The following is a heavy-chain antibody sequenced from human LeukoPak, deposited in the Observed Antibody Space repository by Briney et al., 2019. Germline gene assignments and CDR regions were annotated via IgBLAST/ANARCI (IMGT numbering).Heavy chain of an antibody. D-gene: IGHD6-13*01. CDR3: AKDSSSWYQGWFDP. Sequence: GESLTLSCAVSGFTFSSYAMSWVRQPPGKGLEWVSGMSGSGGSTYYADAVRGRFTISRDNSKNTLYLQKNSLRAEDTAVYYCAKDSSSWYQGWFDPWGQGTLVTVSS. CDR1: GFTFSSYA. CDR2: MSGSGGST. J-gene: IGHJ5*02. V-gene: IGHV3-23*01.